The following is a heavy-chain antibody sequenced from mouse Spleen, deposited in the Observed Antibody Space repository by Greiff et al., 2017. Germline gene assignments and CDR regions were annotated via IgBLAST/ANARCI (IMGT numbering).Heavy chain of an antibody. Sequence: QVQLQQPGAELVKPGASVKVSCKASGYTFTSYWMHWVKQRPGQGLEWIGRIHPSDSDTNYNQKFKGKATLTVDKSSSTAYMQLSSLTSEDSAVYYCAPATARATCSWFAYWGQGTLVTVSA. CDR1: GYTFTSYW. CDR2: IHPSDSDT. V-gene: IGHV1-74*01. D-gene: IGHD3-1*01. CDR3: APATARATCSWFAY. J-gene: IGHJ3*01.